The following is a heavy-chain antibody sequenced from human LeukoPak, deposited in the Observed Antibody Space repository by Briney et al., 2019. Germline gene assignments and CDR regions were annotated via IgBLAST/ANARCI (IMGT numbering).Heavy chain of an antibody. D-gene: IGHD3-22*01. Sequence: PGGSLRLSCAASGFTFKNYGMHWVRQAPGKGLEWVAVMSYDGSNKYYSDSVKGRFTISRDNSKNTLYLQMNNLRAEDTAVYYRAKDTTLNYYDSSGYLDYWGQGTLVTVSS. J-gene: IGHJ4*02. CDR3: AKDTTLNYYDSSGYLDY. CDR1: GFTFKNYG. V-gene: IGHV3-30*18. CDR2: MSYDGSNK.